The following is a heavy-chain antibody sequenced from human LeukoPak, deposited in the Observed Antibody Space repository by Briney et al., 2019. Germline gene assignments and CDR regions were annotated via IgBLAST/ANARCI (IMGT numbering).Heavy chain of an antibody. D-gene: IGHD1-14*01. J-gene: IGHJ4*02. CDR1: GLTFSSHW. V-gene: IGHV3-74*01. CDR3: TQQGGNPAY. CDR2: ITNDGSST. Sequence: GGSLRLSCAASGLTFSSHWMHWVRQAPGKGLVWVSRITNDGSSTTYADSVKGRFTISRDNAKNMLYLQVNSLRAEDTAVYCATQQGGNPAYWGQGTLVTVSS.